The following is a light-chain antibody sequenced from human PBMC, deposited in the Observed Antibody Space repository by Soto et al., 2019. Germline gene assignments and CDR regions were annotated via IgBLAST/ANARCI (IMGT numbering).Light chain of an antibody. V-gene: IGKV3-15*01. J-gene: IGKJ1*01. CDR1: QSVSSN. CDR2: GAS. Sequence: EIVMTQSPVTLSVSPGERATLSCRASQSVSSNLAWYQHKPGQAPRLLIYGASTRATGVPARFSGSGSGTEFTLTISSLQSADFAVYYCQHYNNWPPWTFGQGTKVEIK. CDR3: QHYNNWPPWT.